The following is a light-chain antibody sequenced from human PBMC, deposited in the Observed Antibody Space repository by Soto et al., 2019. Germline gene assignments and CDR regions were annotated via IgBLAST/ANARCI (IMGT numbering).Light chain of an antibody. CDR2: SNN. CDR3: EAWDGSLNVVL. CDR1: NSNIGTNT. Sequence: QSVLTQPPSASGTPGQRVTISCSGGNSNIGTNTVNWYQHLPGSAPKLLIYSNNQKPSGVPDRFSGSKSGTSASLAISGLQHDEEADYYCEAWDGSLNVVLFGGGTKLTVL. J-gene: IGLJ2*01. V-gene: IGLV1-44*01.